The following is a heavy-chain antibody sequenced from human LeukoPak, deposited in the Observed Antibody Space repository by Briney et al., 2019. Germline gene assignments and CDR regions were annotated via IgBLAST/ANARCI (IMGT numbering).Heavy chain of an antibody. D-gene: IGHD6-13*01. CDR3: ARDPGSSSFDY. CDR2: IKRDGSYK. Sequence: PGGSLRLSCVASGFTFGNYWMSWVRQAPGKGLEFVANIKRDGSYKNYVDPVKGRFTISRDNAGNSVHLQMHSLRAEDTAIYYCARDPGSSSFDYWGQGALVIVSS. J-gene: IGHJ4*01. V-gene: IGHV3-7*01. CDR1: GFTFGNYW.